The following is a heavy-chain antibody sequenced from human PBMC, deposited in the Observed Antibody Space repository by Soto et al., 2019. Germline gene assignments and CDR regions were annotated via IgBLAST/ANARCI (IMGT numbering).Heavy chain of an antibody. V-gene: IGHV6-1*01. CDR2: TYYRSKWYN. D-gene: IGHD3-10*01. J-gene: IGHJ6*02. CDR1: GERVSSKRAG. Sequence: TLSLTCGISGERVSSKRAGWNWIRQSPSRGLEWLVRTYYRSKWYNDYAVSVKSRITINPDTSKNQFSLQLNSVTPEDTAVYYCARGVFGYGSGSYYYYYYGMDVWGQGTTVTVSS. CDR3: ARGVFGYGSGSYYYYYYGMDV.